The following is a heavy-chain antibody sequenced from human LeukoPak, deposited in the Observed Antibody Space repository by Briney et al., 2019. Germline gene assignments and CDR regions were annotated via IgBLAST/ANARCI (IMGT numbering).Heavy chain of an antibody. J-gene: IGHJ4*02. D-gene: IGHD1-7*01. CDR3: ARLYGNYQNYFDY. V-gene: IGHV4-4*07. CDR2: ISTSGFI. Sequence: SETLSLTCSVSAASINNFFWSWIRQPAGKGLERIGRISTSGFINYNPSLESRVTISVDMSKNQFSLKMRSVTAADTAVYYCARLYGNYQNYFDYWGQGTLVTVSS. CDR1: AASINNFF.